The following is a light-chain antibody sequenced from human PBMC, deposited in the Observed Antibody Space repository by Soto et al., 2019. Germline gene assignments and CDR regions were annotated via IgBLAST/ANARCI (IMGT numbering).Light chain of an antibody. CDR2: DAS. J-gene: IGKJ5*01. CDR3: QQYESYPIT. CDR1: QGISLS. V-gene: IGKV1-13*02. Sequence: AVQLTQSPSSLSASVGERVTITCRASQGISLSLAWYQQKPGESPNLLLFDASSLQGGVPSRFSGSVSGTEFTLTINTLHPEDLATYCCQQYESYPITFGQGTRLEI.